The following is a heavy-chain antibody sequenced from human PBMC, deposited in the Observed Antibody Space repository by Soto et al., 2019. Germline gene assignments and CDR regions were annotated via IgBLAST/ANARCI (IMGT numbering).Heavy chain of an antibody. CDR2: IYQSGST. D-gene: IGHD3-22*01. V-gene: IGHV4-4*02. Sequence: PSETLSLTCAVSGDSISSTHWWNWVRQPPGKGLEWIGEIYQSGSTNYNPSLKSRVTISIDKSKNQFSVKLTSVTAADTAVYYCAKVGGDTRGYYYGGLYWGQGTLVTVSS. CDR1: GDSISSTHW. CDR3: AKVGGDTRGYYYGGLY. J-gene: IGHJ4*02.